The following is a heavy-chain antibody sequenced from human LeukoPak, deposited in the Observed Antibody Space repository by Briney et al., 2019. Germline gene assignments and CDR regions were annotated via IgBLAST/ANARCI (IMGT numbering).Heavy chain of an antibody. Sequence: GGSLRLSCAASGFTFSDFSMNWVRQAPGKGLERVSYISGLSKYIKYADSVKGRFTISRDNAKNSVYLQMNSLRAGDTAVYFCAREPSGWYVDYWGQGTLVTVSS. J-gene: IGHJ4*02. V-gene: IGHV3-21*06. CDR3: AREPSGWYVDY. D-gene: IGHD6-19*01. CDR2: ISGLSKYI. CDR1: GFTFSDFS.